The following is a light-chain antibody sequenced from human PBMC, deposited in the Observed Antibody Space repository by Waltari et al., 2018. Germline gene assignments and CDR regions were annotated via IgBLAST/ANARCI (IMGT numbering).Light chain of an antibody. CDR1: SSDVGGYNL. CDR3: CSYTTSITWV. Sequence: QSALTQPASVSGSPGQSITISCTGTSSDVGGYNLVSCYQQHPGTAPKLIIYGGSKRPSGVSNRFSGSKSGNTASLTISGLQAEDEAAYYCCSYTTSITWVFGGGTKLTVL. V-gene: IGLV2-23*01. J-gene: IGLJ3*02. CDR2: GGS.